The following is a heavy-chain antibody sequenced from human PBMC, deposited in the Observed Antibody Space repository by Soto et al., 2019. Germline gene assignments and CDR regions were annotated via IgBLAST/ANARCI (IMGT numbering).Heavy chain of an antibody. V-gene: IGHV3-30-3*01. J-gene: IGHJ4*02. D-gene: IGHD3-10*01. CDR2: ISYDGNNK. Sequence: QVQLVESGGGVVQPGRSLRLSCAASGFTFSTYAMHWVLQAPGKGLEWVAVISYDGNNKYYADSVKGRFTISRDYSKNTLYLQMNSLRAVDTAVYYCARGGNLWIGEPFDYWGQGALVTVSS. CDR3: ARGGNLWIGEPFDY. CDR1: GFTFSTYA.